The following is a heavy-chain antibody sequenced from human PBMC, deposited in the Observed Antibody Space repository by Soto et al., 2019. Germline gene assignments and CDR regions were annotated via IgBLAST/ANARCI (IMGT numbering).Heavy chain of an antibody. CDR2: IKSKTDGGTS. J-gene: IGHJ4*02. D-gene: IGHD3-16*01. V-gene: IGHV3-15*01. CDR3: ATGSSLGAPR. CDR1: GFTFGHVW. Sequence: EVQLVESGGGLVKPGGSLRLSCAASGFTFGHVWISWVRQAPGKGLEWVGRIKSKTDGGTSDYAAPVKGRFTISRDDSKNTLYLQMNSLKAEDTAVYYCATGSSLGAPRWGQGTLGTVSS.